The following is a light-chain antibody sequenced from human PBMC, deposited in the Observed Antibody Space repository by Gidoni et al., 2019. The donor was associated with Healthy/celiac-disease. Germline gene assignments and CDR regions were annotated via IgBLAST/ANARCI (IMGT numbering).Light chain of an antibody. CDR1: SSNIGAGYD. CDR3: QSYDSSLSGVV. V-gene: IGLV1-40*01. Sequence: QSVLTLPPSVSGAPGQRVTISCTGSSSNIGAGYDVHGYQQLPGTAPKLLIYGNSNRPSGVPDRFSGSKSGTSASLAITGLQAEDEADYYCQSYDSSLSGVVFGGGTKLTVL. CDR2: GNS. J-gene: IGLJ2*01.